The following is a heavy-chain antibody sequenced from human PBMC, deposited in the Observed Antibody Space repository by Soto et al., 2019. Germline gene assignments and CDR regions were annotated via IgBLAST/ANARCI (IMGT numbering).Heavy chain of an antibody. D-gene: IGHD2-2*01. J-gene: IGHJ5*02. CDR1: GGTFSSYA. Sequence: QVQLVQSGAEVKKPGSSVKVSCKASGGTFSSYAISWVRQAPGQGLEWMGGIIPIVGTANYAQKFQGRVTITADESTSTAYMELSSLRSEDTAVYYCARDKEVVPAAMGWFDPWGQGTLVTVSS. V-gene: IGHV1-69*01. CDR3: ARDKEVVPAAMGWFDP. CDR2: IIPIVGTA.